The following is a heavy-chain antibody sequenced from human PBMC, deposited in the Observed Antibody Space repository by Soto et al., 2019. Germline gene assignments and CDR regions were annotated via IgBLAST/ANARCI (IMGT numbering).Heavy chain of an antibody. CDR3: ARFSRTRNFDY. CDR2: IYHSGST. CDR1: GGSISSGGYS. Sequence: PSETLSLTCAVSGGSISSGGYSWSWIRQPPGKGLEWIGYIYHSGSTYYNPSLKSRVTISVDRSKNQFSLKLSSVSAADTAVYYCARFSRTRNFDYWGQGTLVTVSS. D-gene: IGHD4-17*01. V-gene: IGHV4-30-2*01. J-gene: IGHJ4*02.